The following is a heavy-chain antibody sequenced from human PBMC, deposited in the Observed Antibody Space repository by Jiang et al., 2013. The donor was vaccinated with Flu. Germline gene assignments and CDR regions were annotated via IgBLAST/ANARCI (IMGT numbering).Heavy chain of an antibody. CDR2: ISYDGTNK. Sequence: ESGGGVVQPGRSLRLSCAASGFSFSSHVMHWVRQAPGKGLEWVAIISYDGTNKYYTDSVKGRFTISRDNSKNTLYLQMNSLRVEDTAVYYCARASTFGSGSYIFDFWGQGILAT. CDR3: ARASTFGSGSYIFDF. J-gene: IGHJ4*02. V-gene: IGHV3-30-3*01. CDR1: GFSFSSHV. D-gene: IGHD3-10*01.